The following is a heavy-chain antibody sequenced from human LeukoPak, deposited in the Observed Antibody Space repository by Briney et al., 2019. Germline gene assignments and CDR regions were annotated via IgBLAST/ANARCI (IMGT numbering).Heavy chain of an antibody. Sequence: GGSLRLSCAASGFTFSSYWMHWVRQVPGRGLVWVSRINSDGSDTTYADSVKGRFTISRDNAKNTFYLQINSLRAEDTAVYYCAGVGDYSGDYVRFDSWGQGTLVTVSS. CDR1: GFTFSSYW. CDR2: INSDGSDT. V-gene: IGHV3-74*01. J-gene: IGHJ4*02. CDR3: AGVGDYSGDYVRFDS. D-gene: IGHD4-17*01.